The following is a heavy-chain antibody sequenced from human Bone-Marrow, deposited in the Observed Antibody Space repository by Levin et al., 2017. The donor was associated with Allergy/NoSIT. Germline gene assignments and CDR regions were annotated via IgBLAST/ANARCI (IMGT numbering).Heavy chain of an antibody. Sequence: LSLTCVASGFDFSNFALHWVRQAPGKGLEWVSVIWYDGSNKYYADSVKGRCTISRNTSRNTLYLELNSLKAEDTALYYCARGRGTAYFDHWGRGTLVTVSS. V-gene: IGHV3-33*01. CDR3: ARGRGTAYFDH. D-gene: IGHD3-10*01. J-gene: IGHJ4*02. CDR2: IWYDGSNK. CDR1: GFDFSNFA.